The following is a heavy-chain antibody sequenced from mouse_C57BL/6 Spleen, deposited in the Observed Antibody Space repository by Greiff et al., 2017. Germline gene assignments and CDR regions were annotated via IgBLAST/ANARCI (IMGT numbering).Heavy chain of an antibody. CDR2: FYPGSGSI. CDR3: ARHEDWKLGRGAMDY. D-gene: IGHD4-1*01. V-gene: IGHV1-62-2*01. Sequence: QVHVKQSGAELVKPGASVKLSCKASGYTFTEYTIHWVKQRSGQGLEWIGWFYPGSGSIKYNEKFKDKATLTADKSSSTVYMELSRLTSEDSAVYFCARHEDWKLGRGAMDYWGQGTSVTVSS. CDR1: GYTFTEYT. J-gene: IGHJ4*01.